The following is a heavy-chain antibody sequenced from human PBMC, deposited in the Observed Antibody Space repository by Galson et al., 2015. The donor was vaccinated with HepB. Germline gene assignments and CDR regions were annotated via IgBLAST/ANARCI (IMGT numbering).Heavy chain of an antibody. CDR3: ARSLRIAAAGKRGAFDI. D-gene: IGHD6-13*01. J-gene: IGHJ3*02. CDR1: GGSFSGYY. Sequence: CTVYGGSFSGYYWSWIRQPPGKGLEWIGEINHSGSTNYNPSLKSRVTISVDTSKNQFSLKLSSVTAADTAVYYCARSLRIAAAGKRGAFDIWGQGTMVTVSS. CDR2: INHSGST. V-gene: IGHV4-34*01.